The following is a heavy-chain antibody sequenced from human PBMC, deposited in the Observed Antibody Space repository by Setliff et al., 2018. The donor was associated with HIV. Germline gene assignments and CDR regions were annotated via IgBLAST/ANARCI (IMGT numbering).Heavy chain of an antibody. CDR2: MNPNSGNT. Sequence: GASVKVSCKASGYTFTSYDINWARQATGQGLEWMGWMNPNSGNTGYAQKFQGRVTMTRNTSISTAYMELSSLRSEDTAVYYCARGFPRGAGYYIWGQGTLVTVSS. CDR3: ARGFPRGAGYYI. D-gene: IGHD3-9*01. V-gene: IGHV1-8*01. J-gene: IGHJ4*02. CDR1: GYTFTSYD.